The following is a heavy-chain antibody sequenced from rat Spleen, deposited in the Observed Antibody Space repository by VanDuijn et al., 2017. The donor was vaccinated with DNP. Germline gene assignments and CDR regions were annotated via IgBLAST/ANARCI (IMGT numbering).Heavy chain of an antibody. CDR1: GFLLTTYH. CDR3: ARGYNNYGFAY. D-gene: IGHD4-1*01. CDR2: MWTDGDT. V-gene: IGHV2-32*01. Sequence: QVQLKESGPGLVQPSQTLSLTCTVSGFLLTTYHVHWVRQHPGKGLEWMGVMWTDGDTSYNSVLKSRLSINRDTSRSQVFLKMNSLQTEDTATYYCARGYNNYGFAYWGQGTLVTVSS. J-gene: IGHJ3*01.